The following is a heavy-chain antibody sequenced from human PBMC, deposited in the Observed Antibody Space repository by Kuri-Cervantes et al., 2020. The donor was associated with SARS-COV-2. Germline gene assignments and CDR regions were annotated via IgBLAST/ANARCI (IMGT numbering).Heavy chain of an antibody. D-gene: IGHD6-13*01. CDR3: ARDLIAAAGYGMDV. CDR1: GFTFSNAW. CDR2: VNHSGST. Sequence: ESLKISCAASGFTFSNAWMSWVRQAPGKGLEWIGEVNHSGSTNYNPSLKSRVTISVDKSKNQFSLKLSSVTAADTAVYYCARDLIAAAGYGMDVWGQGTTVTVSS. J-gene: IGHJ6*02. V-gene: IGHV4/OR15-8*01.